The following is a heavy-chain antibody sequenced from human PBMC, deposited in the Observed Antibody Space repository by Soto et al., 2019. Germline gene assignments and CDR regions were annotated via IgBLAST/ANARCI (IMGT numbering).Heavy chain of an antibody. J-gene: IGHJ6*03. CDR2: ISGSGGST. Sequence: GGSLRLSCAASGFTFNNYAMSWVRQAPGKGLEWVSVISGSGGSTYYADSVKGRFTISRDNSKNTLYLQMNSLRAEDTAVYYCAKVDGYCSSTSCYEEVGDYYYYYMDVWGQGTTVTVSS. CDR1: GFTFNNYA. CDR3: AKVDGYCSSTSCYEEVGDYYYYYMDV. V-gene: IGHV3-23*01. D-gene: IGHD2-2*03.